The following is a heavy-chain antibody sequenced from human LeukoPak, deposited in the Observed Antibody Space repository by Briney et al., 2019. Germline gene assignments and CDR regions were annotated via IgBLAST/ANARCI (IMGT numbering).Heavy chain of an antibody. CDR1: GFSISDYW. J-gene: IGHJ5*02. V-gene: IGHV3-74*01. CDR3: ARDRPCSGNYLVFDP. Sequence: GGSLRLSCAASGFSISDYWMQWVHQAPGKGLVWVSRINSDGSDTTYADSVTGRFTISRDNAKNMLYLQMSSLTAEDTAVYYCARDRPCSGNYLVFDPWGQGTLVTVSS. D-gene: IGHD1-26*01. CDR2: INSDGSDT.